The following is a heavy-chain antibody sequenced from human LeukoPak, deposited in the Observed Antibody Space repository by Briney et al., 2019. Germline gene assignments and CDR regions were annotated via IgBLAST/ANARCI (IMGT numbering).Heavy chain of an antibody. CDR3: VRDGGVSGYDLPDY. CDR2: INQDGSKE. D-gene: IGHD5-12*01. CDR1: GFTFSNYW. Sequence: GGSLRLSCAASGFTFSNYWMTWVRQAPGKGLEWVAHINQDGSKEYYMDSVKARFTISRDNAKNSLSLQMNSLRAEDTAVYYCVRDGGVSGYDLPDYWGQGTLVTVSS. J-gene: IGHJ4*02. V-gene: IGHV3-7*01.